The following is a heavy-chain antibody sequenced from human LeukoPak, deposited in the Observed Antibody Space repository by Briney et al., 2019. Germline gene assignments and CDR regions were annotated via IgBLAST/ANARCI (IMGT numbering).Heavy chain of an antibody. CDR3: ASRGGYRSYYYYYMDV. Sequence: GASVKVSCKASGYTFTSYDINWVRQATGQGLEWMGWMNPNSGNAGYAQKLQGRVTMTRNTSISTAYMELSSLRSEDTAVYYCASRGGYRSYYYYYMDVWGKGTTVTVSS. CDR2: MNPNSGNA. D-gene: IGHD3-22*01. J-gene: IGHJ6*03. CDR1: GYTFTSYD. V-gene: IGHV1-8*01.